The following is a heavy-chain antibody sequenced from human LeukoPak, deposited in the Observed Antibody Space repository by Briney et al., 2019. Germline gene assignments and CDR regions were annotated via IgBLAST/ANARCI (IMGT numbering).Heavy chain of an antibody. V-gene: IGHV3-47*01. Sequence: PGGSLRLSCAASGFAFSSYALHWVRRAPGKGLEWVSAIGTGGDTYYADSVMGRFTISRDNAKNSLYLQMNSLRAEDTAVYYCASGATRGWYGDCFDYWGQGTLVTVSS. CDR3: ASGATRGWYGDCFDY. CDR2: IGTGGDT. CDR1: GFAFSSYA. D-gene: IGHD6-19*01. J-gene: IGHJ4*02.